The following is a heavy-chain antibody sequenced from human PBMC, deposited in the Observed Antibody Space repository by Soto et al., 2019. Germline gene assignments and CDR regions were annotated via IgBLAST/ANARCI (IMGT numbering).Heavy chain of an antibody. V-gene: IGHV4-34*01. D-gene: IGHD6-19*01. CDR3: ARGKMAGDSFEI. CDR1: GWSVSNNY. Sequence: QVQLQQWGAGLLKPPETLSRTCIVYGWSVSNNYWNWIRQPPGKGLEWIGEINHSGSTHYNPSLKSRLTISVDTSKNQFSLKLGSVTAADKAEYYCARGKMAGDSFEIWGQGTMVTVS. J-gene: IGHJ3*02. CDR2: INHSGST.